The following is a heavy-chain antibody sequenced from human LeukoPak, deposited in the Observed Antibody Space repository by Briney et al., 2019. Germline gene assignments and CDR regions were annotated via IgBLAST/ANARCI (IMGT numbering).Heavy chain of an antibody. Sequence: SQTLSLTCAISGDSVSSNSAAWNWIRQSPSRGLEWLGRTYYRSKWYNDYAVSVKSRITINPDTSKNQFSLQLNSVTPEDTAVYYYARDLPLGQWLAHNWFDPWGQGTLVTVSS. CDR2: TYYRSKWYN. CDR3: ARDLPLGQWLAHNWFDP. D-gene: IGHD6-19*01. V-gene: IGHV6-1*01. J-gene: IGHJ5*02. CDR1: GDSVSSNSAA.